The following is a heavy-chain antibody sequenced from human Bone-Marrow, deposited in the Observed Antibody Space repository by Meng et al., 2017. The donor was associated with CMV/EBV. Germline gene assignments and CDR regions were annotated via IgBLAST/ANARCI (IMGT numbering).Heavy chain of an antibody. CDR2: IIPIFGTA. CDR3: ARGMGPLVLCRRCFYGMDV. V-gene: IGHV1-69*05. J-gene: IGHJ6*02. Sequence: SVKVSCKASGGTFSSYAISWVRQAPGQGLEWMGGIIPIFGTANYAQKFQGGVTITTDESTSTAYMELSSLRSEDTAVYYCARGMGPLVLCRRCFYGMDVWGRWTTVTVSS. D-gene: IGHD3-10*01. CDR1: GGTFSSYA.